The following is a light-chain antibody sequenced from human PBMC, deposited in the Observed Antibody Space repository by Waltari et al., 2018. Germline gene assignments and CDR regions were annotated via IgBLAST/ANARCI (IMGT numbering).Light chain of an antibody. CDR1: YSNIGHNI. V-gene: IGLV1-44*01. CDR2: RNA. Sequence: QSVLTQPPSASGTPGQRVTISCSGTYSNIGHNIVNWYQQLPGKAPKLLIYRNARGPSGVAFRLSGSKSGSSASRDIDWLHSGDEADYYWASWDDSLNGHWVFGGGTKVTVL. J-gene: IGLJ2*01. CDR3: ASWDDSLNGHWV.